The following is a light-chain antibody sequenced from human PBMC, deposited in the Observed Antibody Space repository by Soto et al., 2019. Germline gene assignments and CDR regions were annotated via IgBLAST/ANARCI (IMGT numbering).Light chain of an antibody. Sequence: DIQMTQSPSTLSGSLGDRVTITCRASQSISSWLAWYQQKPGKAPKLLIYDASNLETGVPSRFSGSGSGTDFTFTISSLQPEDIATYYCQQYDNPFTFGSGTKVDIK. CDR1: QSISSW. CDR2: DAS. CDR3: QQYDNPFT. V-gene: IGKV1-33*01. J-gene: IGKJ3*01.